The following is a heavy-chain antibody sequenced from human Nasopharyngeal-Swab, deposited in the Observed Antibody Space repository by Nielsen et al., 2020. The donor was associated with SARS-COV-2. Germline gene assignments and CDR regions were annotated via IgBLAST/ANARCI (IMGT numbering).Heavy chain of an antibody. CDR1: VYTFTGYY. CDR2: INPNGGAT. J-gene: IGHJ4*02. Sequence: ASVNVSCKPSVYTFTGYYMHWVRQAPGQGLEWMGRINPNGGATNYAQKFQDRVTMTRDTSINTAYMELSSLRSDDTAVYYCARAEQSRTNFDYWGQGVLVTVSS. CDR3: ARAEQSRTNFDY. D-gene: IGHD1/OR15-1a*01. V-gene: IGHV1-2*06.